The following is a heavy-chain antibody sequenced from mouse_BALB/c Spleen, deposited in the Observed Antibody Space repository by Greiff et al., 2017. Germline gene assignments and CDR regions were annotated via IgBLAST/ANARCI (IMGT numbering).Heavy chain of an antibody. CDR1: GFSLTSYG. CDR2: IWAGGST. Sequence: VQLVESGPGLVAPSQSLSITCTVSGFSLTSYGVHWVRQPPGKGLEWLGVIWAGGSTNYNSALMSRLSISKDNSKSQVFLKMNSLQTDDTAMYYCARERNSLLRDGAMDYWGQGTSVTVSS. J-gene: IGHJ4*01. D-gene: IGHD1-2*01. CDR3: ARERNSLLRDGAMDY. V-gene: IGHV2-9*02.